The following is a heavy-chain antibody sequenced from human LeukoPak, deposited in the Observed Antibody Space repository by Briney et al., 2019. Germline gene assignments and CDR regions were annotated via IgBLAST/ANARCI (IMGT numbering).Heavy chain of an antibody. CDR1: GFTFSSYG. D-gene: IGHD5-18*01. CDR3: AKDRQLWPPAYFDY. CDR2: ISYDGSNK. Sequence: GALRLSCAASGFTFSSYGMHWVRQAPGKGLEWGAVISYDGSNKYYADSVKGRLTISRDNSKNTLYLQMNSLRAEDTAVYYCAKDRQLWPPAYFDYWGQGTLVTVSS. V-gene: IGHV3-30*18. J-gene: IGHJ4*02.